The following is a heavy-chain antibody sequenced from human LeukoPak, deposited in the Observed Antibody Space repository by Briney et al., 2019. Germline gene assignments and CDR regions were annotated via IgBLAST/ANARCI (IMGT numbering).Heavy chain of an antibody. J-gene: IGHJ4*02. D-gene: IGHD6-6*01. CDR3: ARNQYSSSEYFDY. V-gene: IGHV4-34*01. CDR1: GGSFSGYY. Sequence: PSETLSLTCAVYGGSFSGYYWSWIRQPPGKGLEWIGEINHSGSTNYNPSLKSRVTISVDTSKNQFSLKLSSVTAADTAVYYCARNQYSSSEYFDYWGQGTLVTVSS. CDR2: INHSGST.